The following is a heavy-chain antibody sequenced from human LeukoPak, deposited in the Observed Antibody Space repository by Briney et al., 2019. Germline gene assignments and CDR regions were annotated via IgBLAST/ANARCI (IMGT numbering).Heavy chain of an antibody. CDR1: GYTFTAHF. V-gene: IGHV1-18*04. J-gene: IGHJ3*02. CDR3: ARDVDPDYYDSSGYYLDAFDI. CDR2: ISAYNGNT. D-gene: IGHD3-22*01. Sequence: GASVKVSCKASGYTFTAHFIHWVRQAPGQGLEWMGWISAYNGNTNYAQKLQGRVTMTTDTSTSTAYMELRSLRSDDTAVYYCARDVDPDYYDSSGYYLDAFDIWGQGTMVTVSS.